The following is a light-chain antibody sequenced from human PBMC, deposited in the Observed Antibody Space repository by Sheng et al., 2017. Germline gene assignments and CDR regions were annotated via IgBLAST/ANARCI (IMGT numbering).Light chain of an antibody. J-gene: IGKJ3*01. CDR2: WAS. V-gene: IGKV4-1*01. CDR3: LQYYSIPFT. CDR1: QSVLYSSNNKNY. Sequence: DIVMTQSPDSLAVSLGERATINCKSSQSVLYSSNNKNYLAWYQQKPGQPPKLLIYWASTRESGVPDRFSGSGSGTDFTLTISSLQAEDVAVYYCLQYYSIPFTFGPGTKVDI.